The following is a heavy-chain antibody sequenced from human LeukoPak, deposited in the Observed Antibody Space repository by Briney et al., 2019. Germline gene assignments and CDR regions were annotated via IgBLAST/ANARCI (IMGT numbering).Heavy chain of an antibody. D-gene: IGHD2-15*01. CDR3: ARTYCGGGFCHLNYFDY. J-gene: IGHJ4*02. Sequence: AGGSLRLSCAASGFTFTTYWMTWVRQSPGKGLEWVANINQDGSEVYYVDSVKGRFTISRDDAKTSVHLQMNGLRAEDTAVYYCARTYCGGGFCHLNYFDYWGQGTLVTVSS. CDR2: INQDGSEV. V-gene: IGHV3-7*04. CDR1: GFTFTTYW.